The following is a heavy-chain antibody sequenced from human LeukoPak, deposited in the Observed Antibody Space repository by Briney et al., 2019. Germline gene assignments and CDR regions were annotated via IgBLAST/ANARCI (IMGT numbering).Heavy chain of an antibody. CDR1: GFTFTDYW. J-gene: IGHJ4*02. CDR3: AREYSGSYSSYFDY. CDR2: IRKRGIET. Sequence: GGSLRLSCAASGFTFTDYWMSWVRQAPGKGLEWVAFIRKRGIETNYVDSVKGRFTITRDNAKNSLYLQMNSLRAEDTAVYYCAREYSGSYSSYFDYWGQGTLVTVSS. V-gene: IGHV3-7*01. D-gene: IGHD1-26*01.